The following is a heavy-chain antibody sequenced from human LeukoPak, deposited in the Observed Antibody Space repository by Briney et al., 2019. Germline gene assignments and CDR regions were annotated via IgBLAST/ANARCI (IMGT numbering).Heavy chain of an antibody. V-gene: IGHV3-66*01. J-gene: IGHJ4*02. Sequence: GGSLRLSCAASGFTVSSNYMSWVRQAPGKGLEWVSVIYSGGSTYYADFVKGRFTISRDNSKNTLYLQMNSLRAEDTAVYYCARVETTVTMFGGYGYWGQGTLVTVSS. D-gene: IGHD4-17*01. CDR2: IYSGGST. CDR3: ARVETTVTMFGGYGY. CDR1: GFTVSSNY.